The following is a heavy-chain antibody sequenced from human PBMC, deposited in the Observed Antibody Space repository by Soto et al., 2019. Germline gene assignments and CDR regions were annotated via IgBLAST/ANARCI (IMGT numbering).Heavy chain of an antibody. D-gene: IGHD3-22*01. Sequence: NPSETLSLTCTVSGGSISSGGYSWSWVRQPPGKGLEWIGYIYHSGSTYYNPSLKSRVTISVDGSKNQFFLRLRSVTAADTAVYYCARVPFPYNYDTSGPFDYWGQGTLVTVSS. CDR1: GGSISSGGYS. J-gene: IGHJ4*02. V-gene: IGHV4-30-2*01. CDR2: IYHSGST. CDR3: ARVPFPYNYDTSGPFDY.